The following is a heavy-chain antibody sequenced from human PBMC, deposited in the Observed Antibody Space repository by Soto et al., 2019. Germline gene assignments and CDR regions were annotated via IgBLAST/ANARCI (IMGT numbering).Heavy chain of an antibody. CDR2: IYPGGST. CDR3: SSGSFGVVSEY. J-gene: IGHJ4*02. CDR1: ADSISSYY. V-gene: IGHV4-4*07. Sequence: PSDTLSLTCIVSADSISSYYWSWIRQPAGKGLEWIGRIYPGGSTDYIPSLKSRISLSIDTSKKQFSLRLSSVTAADTAVYYCSSGSFGVVSEYWGQGILVTVSS. D-gene: IGHD3-3*01.